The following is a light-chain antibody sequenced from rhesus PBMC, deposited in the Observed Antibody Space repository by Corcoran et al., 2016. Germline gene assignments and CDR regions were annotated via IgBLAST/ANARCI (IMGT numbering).Light chain of an antibody. CDR3: QQRNSYPFT. J-gene: IGKJ3*01. Sequence: DIQMTQSPSSLSASVGDKVTITCRASQGISNALAWYQQKPGKAPKLLIYAASSLKSGVPSRFSGSGSGTVFTLTISSLQPEDFAVYYCQQRNSYPFTFGPGTKLDIK. V-gene: IGKV1-33*01. CDR2: AAS. CDR1: QGISNA.